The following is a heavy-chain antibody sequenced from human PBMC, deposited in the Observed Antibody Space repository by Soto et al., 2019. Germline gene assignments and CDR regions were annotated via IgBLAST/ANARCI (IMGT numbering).Heavy chain of an antibody. CDR2: IKSKTDGGTT. J-gene: IGHJ4*02. Sequence: SVSHAWMNWVQQAPGKGLEWVGRIKSKTDGGTTDYAAPVKGRFTISRDDSKNTLYLQMNSLKTEDTAVYYCTTDPVTMIIVVPSSGWGQGTLVTVSS. V-gene: IGHV3-15*07. CDR3: TTDPVTMIIVVPSSG. D-gene: IGHD3-22*01. CDR1: SVSHAW.